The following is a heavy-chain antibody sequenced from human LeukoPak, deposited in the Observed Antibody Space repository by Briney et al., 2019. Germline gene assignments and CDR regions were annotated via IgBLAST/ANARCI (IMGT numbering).Heavy chain of an antibody. CDR1: GASIRSYY. CDR2: IYYSGST. J-gene: IGHJ5*02. Sequence: SETLSLTCTVSGASIRSYYWSWIRQPPGKGLEWIGYIYYSGSTSYNPSLKSRVTMSVDTSKNQFSLKLSSVTAADTAVYYCARVEYYYDSSGYFRFWFDPWGQGTLVTVSS. D-gene: IGHD3-22*01. CDR3: ARVEYYYDSSGYFRFWFDP. V-gene: IGHV4-59*08.